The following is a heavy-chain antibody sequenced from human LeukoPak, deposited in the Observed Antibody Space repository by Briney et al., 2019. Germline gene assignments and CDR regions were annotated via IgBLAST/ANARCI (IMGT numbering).Heavy chain of an antibody. Sequence: SETLSLTCTVSGGSISSYYWSWIRQPPGKGLEWIGYIYYSGSTNYNPSLKSRVTISVDTSKNQFSLKLSSVTAADTAVYYCARGRVVVPAAILYWGQGTLVTVSS. J-gene: IGHJ4*02. CDR3: ARGRVVVPAAILY. CDR1: GGSISSYY. CDR2: IYYSGST. D-gene: IGHD2-2*01. V-gene: IGHV4-59*01.